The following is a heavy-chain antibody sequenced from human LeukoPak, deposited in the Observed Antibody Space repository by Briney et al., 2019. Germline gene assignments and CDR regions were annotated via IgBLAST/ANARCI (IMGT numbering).Heavy chain of an antibody. J-gene: IGHJ6*03. V-gene: IGHV3-23*01. D-gene: IGHD4-17*01. CDR2: ISGSGGST. CDR3: SNYGDYGYGWYYYYYMDV. CDR1: GFTFSSNA. Sequence: GGSLRLSCAASGFTFSSNAMSWVRQAPGKGLEWVSAISGSGGSTYYADSVKGRFTISRDNSKNTLYLQMNSLRAEDTAVYYCSNYGDYGYGWYYYYYMDVWGKGTTVTVSS.